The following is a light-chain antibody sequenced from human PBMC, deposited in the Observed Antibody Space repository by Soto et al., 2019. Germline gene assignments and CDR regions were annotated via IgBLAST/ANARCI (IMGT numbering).Light chain of an antibody. CDR2: GAS. V-gene: IGKV3D-20*02. CDR3: QQRSNWPPEIT. J-gene: IGKJ5*01. CDR1: QSVSNSY. Sequence: EIVLTQSPGTLSLSPGERATLSCRARQSVSNSYLAWYQQKPGQAPRLLMYGASSRATGIPDRFSGSGSGTDFTLTISSLEPEDFAVYYCQQRSNWPPEITFGQGTRLENK.